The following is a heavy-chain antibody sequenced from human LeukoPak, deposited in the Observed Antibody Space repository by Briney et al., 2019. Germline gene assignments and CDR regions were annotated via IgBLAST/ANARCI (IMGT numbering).Heavy chain of an antibody. J-gene: IGHJ4*02. CDR2: IYYSGST. V-gene: IGHV4-59*05. CDR1: GGSISSYY. Sequence: PSETLSLTCTVSGGSISSYYWSWIRQPPGKGLEWIGSIYYSGSTYYNPSLKSRVTISVDTSKNQFSLKLSSVTAADTAVYYCARFRGPYSGSYPTTYYFDYWGQGTLVTVSS. D-gene: IGHD1-26*01. CDR3: ARFRGPYSGSYPTTYYFDY.